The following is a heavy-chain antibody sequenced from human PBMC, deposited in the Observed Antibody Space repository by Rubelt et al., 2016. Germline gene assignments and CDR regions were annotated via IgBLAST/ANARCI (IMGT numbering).Heavy chain of an antibody. V-gene: IGHV4-31*02. J-gene: IGHJ4*02. Sequence: LTGRVTISVDTSKNQFSLKLSSVTAADTAVYYCARRHYYDSSGYYYDYWGQGTLVTVSS. D-gene: IGHD3-22*01. CDR3: ARRHYYDSSGYYYDY.